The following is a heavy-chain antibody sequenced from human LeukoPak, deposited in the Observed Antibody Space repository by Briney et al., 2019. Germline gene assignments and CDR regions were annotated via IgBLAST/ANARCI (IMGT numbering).Heavy chain of an antibody. CDR2: IYHSGST. CDR3: ARGFRGASFDY. Sequence: PSETLSPTCTVSGGSFSTYYWSWIRQPPGKGLEWIGYIYHSGSTDYNSSLKSRVTISEDTSKKQFSLKVSSVTAADTAVYYCARGFRGASFDYWGQGTLVTVSS. D-gene: IGHD1-26*01. J-gene: IGHJ4*02. CDR1: GGSFSTYY. V-gene: IGHV4-59*01.